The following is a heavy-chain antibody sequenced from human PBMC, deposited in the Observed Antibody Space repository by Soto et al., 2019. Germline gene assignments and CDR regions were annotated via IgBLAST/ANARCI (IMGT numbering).Heavy chain of an antibody. J-gene: IGHJ6*02. CDR3: ARGDATKIVVTTYYAMDV. V-gene: IGHV1-69*13. CDR1: GGSLSNYG. Sequence: SVKVSCKASGGSLSNYGISWVRQAPGQGLEWMGAIIPVFGTPNYAQKFQGRVTITADESTTTVYMEVRSLTSEDTAVYYCARGDATKIVVTTYYAMDVWGQGTTVTVSS. D-gene: IGHD3-22*01. CDR2: IIPVFGTP.